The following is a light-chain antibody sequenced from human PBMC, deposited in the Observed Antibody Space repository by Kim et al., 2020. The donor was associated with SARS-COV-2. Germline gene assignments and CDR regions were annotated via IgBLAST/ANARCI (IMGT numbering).Light chain of an antibody. V-gene: IGKV1-39*01. CDR2: AAS. CDR3: QQSYITPFT. J-gene: IGKJ3*01. CDR1: QRISSH. Sequence: DRVTIAGRTNQRISSHLHWYQQKPGRDPKLLISAASTLQGGVPSRFSGSGSETDFTLTISSLQPEDFATYFCQQSYITPFTFGPGTKVDIK.